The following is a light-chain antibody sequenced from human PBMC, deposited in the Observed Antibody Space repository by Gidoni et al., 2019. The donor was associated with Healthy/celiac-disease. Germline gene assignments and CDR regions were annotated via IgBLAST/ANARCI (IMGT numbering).Light chain of an antibody. CDR2: DNN. CDR1: SSNIGNNY. CDR3: GTWDSSLSAVV. Sequence: QSVLTHPPPVFAAPRQTVTIPCSGSSSNIGNNYVSWYQQLPGTAPKLPIYDNNKRPSGIPDRFSGSKSGTSATLGITGLQTGDEADYYCGTWDSSLSAVVFGGGTKLTVL. J-gene: IGLJ2*01. V-gene: IGLV1-51*01.